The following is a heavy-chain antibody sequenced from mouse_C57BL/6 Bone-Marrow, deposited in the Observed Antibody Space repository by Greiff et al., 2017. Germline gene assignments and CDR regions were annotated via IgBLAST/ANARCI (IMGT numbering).Heavy chain of an antibody. CDR3: ARGGLYGNLDY. J-gene: IGHJ2*01. CDR2: IDPSDSYT. V-gene: IGHV1-69*01. CDR1: GYTFTSYW. D-gene: IGHD2-1*01. Sequence: QVQLQQPGAELVMPGASVKLSCKASGYTFTSYWMHWVKQRPGQGLEWIGEIDPSDSYTNYNQKFKGKSTLTVDKSSSTAYMQPSSLTSEDSAVYYCARGGLYGNLDYWGQGTTLTVSS.